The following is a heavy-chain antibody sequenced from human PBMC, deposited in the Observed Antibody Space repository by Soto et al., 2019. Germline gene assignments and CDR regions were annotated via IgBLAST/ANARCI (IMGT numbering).Heavy chain of an antibody. CDR1: GYTFNNYW. J-gene: IGHJ6*02. V-gene: IGHV5-51*01. Sequence: SLKISCQASGYTFNNYWIAWVRQMPGKGLEYVGIIYPGDSDTRYSPPLQGQVTISADTSISTAYLQWSSLKASDSGMYYCARRLKEDSGSSPYYAALDVWGRGATVTFYS. CDR3: ARRLKEDSGSSPYYAALDV. CDR2: IYPGDSDT. D-gene: IGHD6-25*01.